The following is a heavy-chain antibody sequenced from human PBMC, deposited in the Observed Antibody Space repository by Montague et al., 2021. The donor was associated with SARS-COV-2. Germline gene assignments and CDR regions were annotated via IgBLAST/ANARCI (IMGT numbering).Heavy chain of an antibody. D-gene: IGHD1-14*01. CDR2: MHFTGKT. CDR3: ARGMYGLTETTYAFDI. CDR1: GDSITSHY. J-gene: IGHJ3*02. V-gene: IGHV4-4*07. Sequence: SETLSLTCTVSGDSITSHYWSWIRQPAGKGLEWIGRMHFTGKTNFSPSFSSRLTISPDTSKNQFSLKLTSVTAADTAVYFCARGMYGLTETTYAFDIWGQGTMVTVSS.